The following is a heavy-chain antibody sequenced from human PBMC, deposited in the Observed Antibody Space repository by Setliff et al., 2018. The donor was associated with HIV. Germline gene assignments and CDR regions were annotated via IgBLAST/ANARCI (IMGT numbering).Heavy chain of an antibody. Sequence: PSETLSLTCAVYGGSFSGYYWTWTRQPPGKGLEWIGEINHSGATNYNLSLESRVTVSVDTSKNQFSPQLTSVTASDTCVYFCSRHGTYYHLFDYWGHGTPVTVSS. V-gene: IGHV4-34*01. CDR1: GGSFSGYY. CDR3: SRHGTYYHLFDY. CDR2: INHSGAT. D-gene: IGHD3-10*01. J-gene: IGHJ4*01.